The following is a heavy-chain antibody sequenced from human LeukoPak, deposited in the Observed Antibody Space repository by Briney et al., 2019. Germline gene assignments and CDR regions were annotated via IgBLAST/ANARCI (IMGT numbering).Heavy chain of an antibody. CDR1: GGSISSYY. V-gene: IGHV4-59*01. D-gene: IGHD6-13*01. CDR3: ARVWRQQLAIDY. CDR2: IYYSGST. J-gene: IGHJ4*02. Sequence: SETLSLTCTVSGGSISSYYWSWIRQPPGKGLEWIGYIYYSGSTNYNPSLKSRVTISVDTSKNQFSLKLSSVTAADTAVYYCARVWRQQLAIDYWGQGTLATVSS.